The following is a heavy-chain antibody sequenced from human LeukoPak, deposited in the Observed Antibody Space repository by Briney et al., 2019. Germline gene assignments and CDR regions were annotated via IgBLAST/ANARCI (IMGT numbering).Heavy chain of an antibody. CDR1: GFTFSSYA. V-gene: IGHV3-30-3*01. J-gene: IGHJ4*02. CDR2: ISYDGSNK. Sequence: PGRSLRLSCAASGFTFSSYAMHWVRQAPGKGLEWVAVISYDGSNKYYADSVKGRFTISRDNSKNTLYLQTNSLRAEDTAVYYCARDSAMMAVYWGQGTLVTVSS. D-gene: IGHD3-22*01. CDR3: ARDSAMMAVY.